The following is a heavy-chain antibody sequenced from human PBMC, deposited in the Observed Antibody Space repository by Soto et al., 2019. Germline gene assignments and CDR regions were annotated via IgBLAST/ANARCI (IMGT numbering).Heavy chain of an antibody. Sequence: GASVKVSCKASGYTFTSYGISWVRQAPGQGLEWMGWISAYNGNTNYAQKLQGRVTMTTDTSTSTAYMELRSLRSDDTAVYYCATPYGRDYYDNSGHGVDAFDIWGQGTMVTVSS. V-gene: IGHV1-18*01. CDR1: GYTFTSYG. J-gene: IGHJ3*02. CDR2: ISAYNGNT. D-gene: IGHD3-22*01. CDR3: ATPYGRDYYDNSGHGVDAFDI.